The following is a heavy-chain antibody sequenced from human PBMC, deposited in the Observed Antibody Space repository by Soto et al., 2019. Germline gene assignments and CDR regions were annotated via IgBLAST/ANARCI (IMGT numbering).Heavy chain of an antibody. CDR3: AQERSGTHPGHAFEI. CDR1: GFTFSSYA. CDR2: ISGSGGST. J-gene: IGHJ3*02. V-gene: IGHV3-23*01. D-gene: IGHD1-26*01. Sequence: EVQLLESGGGLVQPGGSLRLSCAASGFTFSSYAMSWVRQAPGKGLEWVSAISGSGGSTYYADSVKGRFTMSRDNSKNSLYLQMNSLRAEDTAVYFCAQERSGTHPGHAFEIWGQGAIVTVSS.